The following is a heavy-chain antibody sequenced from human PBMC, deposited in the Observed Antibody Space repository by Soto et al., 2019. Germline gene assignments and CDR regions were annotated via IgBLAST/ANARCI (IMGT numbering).Heavy chain of an antibody. CDR2: IIPIFGTA. J-gene: IGHJ4*01. Sequence: QVQLVQSGAEVKKPGSSVKVSCKASGGTFSSYAISWVRQAPGPGLEWMGGIIPIFGTANYAQKFQGRVTITADESTSTAYMELSSLRSEDTAVYYCARGYYYDSSGYYSNAYYFDYWGHGTLVTVSS. D-gene: IGHD3-22*01. CDR3: ARGYYYDSSGYYSNAYYFDY. CDR1: GGTFSSYA. V-gene: IGHV1-69*01.